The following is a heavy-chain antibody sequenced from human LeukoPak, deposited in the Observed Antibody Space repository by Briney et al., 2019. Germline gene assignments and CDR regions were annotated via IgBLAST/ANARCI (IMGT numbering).Heavy chain of an antibody. Sequence: GGSLRLSCAASGFTFSSYAMSWVRQAPGKGLEWVSAISGSGGSTYYADSVKGRFTISRDNSKNTLYLQMNSLRAEDTAVYYCAKATTMIVVVINLDYWGQGTLVTVSS. CDR2: ISGSGGST. V-gene: IGHV3-23*01. J-gene: IGHJ4*02. CDR3: AKATTMIVVVINLDY. D-gene: IGHD3-22*01. CDR1: GFTFSSYA.